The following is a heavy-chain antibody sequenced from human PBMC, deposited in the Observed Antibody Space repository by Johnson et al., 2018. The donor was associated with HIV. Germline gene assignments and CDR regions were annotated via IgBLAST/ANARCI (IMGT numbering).Heavy chain of an antibody. CDR1: GFTFNDYG. CDR3: ARDREEYSSGWAEGRAFDI. D-gene: IGHD6-19*01. Sequence: VQLLESGGGVVRPGGSLRLSCAASGFTFNDYGMSWVRQAPGKGLEWVANIKQDGSEKYYVDSVKGRFTISRDNAKNSLYLQMNSLRAEDTAVYYCARDREEYSSGWAEGRAFDIWGQGTMVTVSS. J-gene: IGHJ3*02. CDR2: IKQDGSEK. V-gene: IGHV3-7*01.